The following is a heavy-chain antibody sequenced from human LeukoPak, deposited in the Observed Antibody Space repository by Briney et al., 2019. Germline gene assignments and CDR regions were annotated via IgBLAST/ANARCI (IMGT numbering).Heavy chain of an antibody. D-gene: IGHD3-3*01. CDR2: IYYSGST. V-gene: IGHV4-39*01. CDR1: GGSISSSSYY. Sequence: SETLSLTCTVSGGSISSSSYYWGWIRQPPGKGLEWIGSIYYSGSTYYHPSLKSRVTMSVDTSKNQFSLKLSSVTAADTAVYYCASDRPSSSGITIFGVVNHYYGMDVWGQGTTVTVSS. J-gene: IGHJ6*02. CDR3: ASDRPSSSGITIFGVVNHYYGMDV.